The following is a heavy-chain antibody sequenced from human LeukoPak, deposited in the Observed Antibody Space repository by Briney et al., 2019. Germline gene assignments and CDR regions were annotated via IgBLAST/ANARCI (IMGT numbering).Heavy chain of an antibody. J-gene: IGHJ4*02. CDR3: ARGVVPYYFDY. Sequence: GGSLRLSCAASGFTFSSYWMSWARQAPGKGLEWVANIKQDGSEKYYVDSVKGRFTISRDNAKNSLYLQMNSLRAEDTAVYYCARGVVPYYFDYWGQGTLVTVSS. CDR1: GFTFSSYW. CDR2: IKQDGSEK. V-gene: IGHV3-7*03. D-gene: IGHD2-15*01.